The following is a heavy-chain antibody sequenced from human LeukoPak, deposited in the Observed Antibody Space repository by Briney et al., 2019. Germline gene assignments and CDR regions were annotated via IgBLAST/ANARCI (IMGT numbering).Heavy chain of an antibody. Sequence: GGSLRLSCAASGITVNSTYISWVRQAPGKGLEWVSVAYSDGNTYYAGSVKGRFTISRDNFKNTLYLQMNSLRAEDTAVYYCAKLEGVYYPHWFDPWGQGTLVTVSS. CDR2: AYSDGNT. V-gene: IGHV3-53*01. D-gene: IGHD3-22*01. CDR1: GITVNSTY. J-gene: IGHJ5*02. CDR3: AKLEGVYYPHWFDP.